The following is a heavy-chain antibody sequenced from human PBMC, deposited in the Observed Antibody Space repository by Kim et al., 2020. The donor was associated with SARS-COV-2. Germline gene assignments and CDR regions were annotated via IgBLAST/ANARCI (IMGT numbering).Heavy chain of an antibody. V-gene: IGHV3-21*04. J-gene: IGHJ6*02. CDR2: ISSSSSYI. CDR3: ARNVITMVRGVIRGHEYYYYYGMDV. CDR1: GFTFSSYS. Sequence: GGSLRLSCAASGFTFSSYSMNWVRQAPGKGLEWVSSISSSSSYIYYADSVKGRFTISRDNAKNSLYLQMNSLRAEDTAMYYCARNVITMVRGVIRGHEYYYYYGMDVWGQGTTVTVSS. D-gene: IGHD3-10*01.